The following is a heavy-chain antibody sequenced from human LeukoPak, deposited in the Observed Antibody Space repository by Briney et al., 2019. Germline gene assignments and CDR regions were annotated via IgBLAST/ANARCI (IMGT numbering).Heavy chain of an antibody. J-gene: IGHJ4*02. CDR2: ISWDGDST. D-gene: IGHD3-22*01. V-gene: IGHV3-43D*03. CDR1: GFTFDDYA. CDR3: ATAPYDSIGIFDY. Sequence: GGSLRLSCAASGFTFDDYAMHWVRQAPGKGLECVSLISWDGDSTYYSDSVKGRFTISGDNNKNSLYLQMNSLRTEDTALYYCATAPYDSIGIFDYWGQGTLVTVSS.